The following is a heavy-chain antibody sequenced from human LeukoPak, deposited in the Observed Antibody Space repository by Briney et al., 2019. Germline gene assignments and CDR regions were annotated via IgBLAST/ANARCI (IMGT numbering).Heavy chain of an antibody. D-gene: IGHD3-10*02. Sequence: GGSLRLSCAASGFTLRSYEMNWVRQAPGKGLEWVSYISSSGRTIYYADSVKGRFTISRDNATNSLYLQMTSLRAQDTAVYYCAELGITMIGGVWGKGSTVTTSS. J-gene: IGHJ6*04. V-gene: IGHV3-48*03. CDR3: AELGITMIGGV. CDR1: GFTLRSYE. CDR2: ISSSGRTI.